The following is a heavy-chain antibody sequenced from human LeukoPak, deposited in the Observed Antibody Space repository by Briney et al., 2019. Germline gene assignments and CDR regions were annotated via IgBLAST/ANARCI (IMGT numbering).Heavy chain of an antibody. J-gene: IGHJ4*02. CDR2: FDPEDGET. D-gene: IGHD3-10*01. V-gene: IGHV1-24*01. CDR3: ATWPGSQRYYFDY. CDR1: GYTLTELS. Sequence: ASVRVSCKVSGYTLTELSMHWVRQAPGKGLEWMGGFDPEDGETIYAQKFQGRVTMTEDTSTDTAYMELSSLRSEDTAVYYCATWPGSQRYYFDYWGQGTLVTVSS.